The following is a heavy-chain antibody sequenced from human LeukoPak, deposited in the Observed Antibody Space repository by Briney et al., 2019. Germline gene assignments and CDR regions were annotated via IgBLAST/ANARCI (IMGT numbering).Heavy chain of an antibody. D-gene: IGHD2-15*01. CDR3: ARTYCSGGSCHFDY. J-gene: IGHJ4*02. CDR1: GGSFSSPYHF. Sequence: PSETLSLTCTVSGGSFSSPYHFWGWIRQPPGKGLEWIGSIYYSGSTYYNPSLKSRVTLSMDMPSNQFSLELSSVTAADTAVYYCARTYCSGGSCHFDYWGQGTLVTVSS. CDR2: IYYSGST. V-gene: IGHV4-39*01.